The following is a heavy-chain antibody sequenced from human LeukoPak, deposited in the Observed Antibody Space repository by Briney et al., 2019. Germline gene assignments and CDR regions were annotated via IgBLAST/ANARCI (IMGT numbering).Heavy chain of an antibody. CDR3: ARDVYSSSVGP. V-gene: IGHV4-39*07. CDR1: GGSISSSSYY. J-gene: IGHJ5*02. CDR2: IYYSGST. D-gene: IGHD6-6*01. Sequence: SETLSLTCTVSGGSISSSSYYWGWIRQPPGEGLEWIGSIYYSGSTYYNPSLKSRVTISVDTSKNQFSLKLSSVTAADTAVYYCARDVYSSSVGPWGQGTLVTVSS.